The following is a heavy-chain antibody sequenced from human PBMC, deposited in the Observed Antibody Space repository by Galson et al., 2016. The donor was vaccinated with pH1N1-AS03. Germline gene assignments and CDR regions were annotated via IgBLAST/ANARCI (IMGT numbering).Heavy chain of an antibody. Sequence: SVKVSCKASGYTFTSYTMIWVRQAPGQGLECTGWINTNTGNPTYAQGFTGRFAFSLDTSVSTAYLQIGSLKAEDTAVYYCARGYMSVSGCWDYWGQRTLVTVSS. V-gene: IGHV7-4-1*01. CDR1: GYTFTSYT. D-gene: IGHD6-19*01. CDR3: ARGYMSVSGCWDY. J-gene: IGHJ4*02. CDR2: INTNTGNP.